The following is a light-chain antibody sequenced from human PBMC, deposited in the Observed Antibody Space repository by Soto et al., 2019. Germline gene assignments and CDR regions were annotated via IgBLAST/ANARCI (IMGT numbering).Light chain of an antibody. J-gene: IGKJ5*01. CDR1: QSINTF. V-gene: IGKV1-39*01. CDR2: SAS. Sequence: DIQMTQSPSSLSASVGDKITINCRASQSINTFLNWYQQKPGKTPKLLIYSASSLQGGVPSSFSGSGAGTDFTLTINSLQPEDSATYYCQQSHSPPITFGQGTRLEIK. CDR3: QQSHSPPIT.